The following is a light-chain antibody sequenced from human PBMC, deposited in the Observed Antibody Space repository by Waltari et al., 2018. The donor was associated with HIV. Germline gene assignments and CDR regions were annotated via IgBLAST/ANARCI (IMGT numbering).Light chain of an antibody. Sequence: QSVLTQPPSASGTPGQRVAISCSGSSSHLGNNFVYWYQHLPGTTPKLLIYRNNQRPSGVPDRFSGSKSGTSASLAISGLRSEDEADYYCTSWDDSLSGWMFGGGTTLTVL. V-gene: IGLV1-47*01. CDR1: SSHLGNNF. CDR3: TSWDDSLSGWM. J-gene: IGLJ3*02. CDR2: RNN.